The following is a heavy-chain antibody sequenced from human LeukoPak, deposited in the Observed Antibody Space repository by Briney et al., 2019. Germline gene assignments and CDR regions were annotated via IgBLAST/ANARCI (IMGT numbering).Heavy chain of an antibody. Sequence: GASVKVSCKASGYTFTGFYIHWLRQAPGQGLEWMGWINPNSGDANYAPKFQGRVTMTRDTSISTAYMELSSLSPDDTAGYNCPGGTCGIATCKRNCLDPWARDPWSPSPQ. CDR3: PGGTCGIATCKRNCLDP. V-gene: IGHV1-2*02. D-gene: IGHD2/OR15-2a*01. CDR1: GYTFTGFY. J-gene: IGHJ5*02. CDR2: INPNSGDA.